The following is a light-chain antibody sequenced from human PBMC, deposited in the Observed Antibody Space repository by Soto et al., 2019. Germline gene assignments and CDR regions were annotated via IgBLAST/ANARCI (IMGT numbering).Light chain of an antibody. Sequence: DIVMTQSPDSLAVSLGERATINCKSSQSVFYLSTNKNFLGWFQQRPGQPPQLLIHWASTRESGVPDRFSASGSGGDCTLTISNLQAEGVAIYYGQQYYSTPYNFGQGTNLEI. V-gene: IGKV4-1*01. CDR3: QQYYSTPYN. CDR2: WAS. J-gene: IGKJ2*01. CDR1: QSVFYLSTNKNF.